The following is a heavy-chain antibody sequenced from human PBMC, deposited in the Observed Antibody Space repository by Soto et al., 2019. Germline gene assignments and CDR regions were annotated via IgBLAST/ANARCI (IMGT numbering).Heavy chain of an antibody. J-gene: IGHJ1*01. CDR1: GFTFSSYS. CDR3: ARGYYYDSRGYYYSEYFQH. CDR2: ISSSSSYL. D-gene: IGHD3-22*01. V-gene: IGHV3-21*01. Sequence: EVQLVESGGGLVKPGGSLRLSCAASGFTFSSYSMNWVRHAPGKGLEWVPAISSSSSYLYAADSVKGRFTISSDNAKNSLYLQMNSLRAEDTAVDYCARGYYYDSRGYYYSEYFQHWGQGTMVIVSS.